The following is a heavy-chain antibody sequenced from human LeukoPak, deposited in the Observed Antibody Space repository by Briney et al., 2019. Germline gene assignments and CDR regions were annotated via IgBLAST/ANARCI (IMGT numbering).Heavy chain of an antibody. CDR2: IIPIFGTA. V-gene: IGHV1-69*05. J-gene: IGHJ4*02. CDR1: GGTFSSYA. Sequence: ASVKVSCKASGGTFSSYAISWVRQAPGQGLEWMGGIIPIFGTANYAQKFQGRVTITTDESTSTAYMELSSLRSDDTAVYYCARVGSQLPTRETDYWGQGTLVTVSS. D-gene: IGHD2-2*01. CDR3: ARVGSQLPTRETDY.